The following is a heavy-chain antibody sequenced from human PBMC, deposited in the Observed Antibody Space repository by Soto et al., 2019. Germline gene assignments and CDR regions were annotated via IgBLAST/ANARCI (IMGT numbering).Heavy chain of an antibody. CDR2: ISSSSSYI. Sequence: GGSLRLSCAASGFTFSSYSMNWVRQAPGKGLEWVSSISSSSSYIYYADSVKGRFTISRDNAKNSLYLQMNSLRAEDTAVYYCARVPDSGSYYPDAVDYWGQGTLVTVSS. V-gene: IGHV3-21*01. J-gene: IGHJ4*02. CDR1: GFTFSSYS. CDR3: ARVPDSGSYYPDAVDY. D-gene: IGHD1-26*01.